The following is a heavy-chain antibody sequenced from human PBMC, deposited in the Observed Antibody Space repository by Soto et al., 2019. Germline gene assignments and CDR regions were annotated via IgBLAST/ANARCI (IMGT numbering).Heavy chain of an antibody. CDR1: GYSFTSYW. CDR2: IYPGDSDT. Sequence: XESLKISWRGSGYSFTSYWIGWVRQIPGKGLEWMGIIYPGDSDTRYSPSFQGQVTISADKSISTAYLQWSSLKASDTAMYYCARHLSSGWSPRAAFDIWGQGTMVTVSS. CDR3: ARHLSSGWSPRAAFDI. V-gene: IGHV5-51*01. J-gene: IGHJ3*02. D-gene: IGHD6-19*01.